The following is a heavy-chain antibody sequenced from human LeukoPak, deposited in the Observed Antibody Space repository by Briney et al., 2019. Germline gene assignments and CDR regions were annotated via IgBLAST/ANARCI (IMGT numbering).Heavy chain of an antibody. D-gene: IGHD5-18*01. CDR3: ARAEGYADDFDY. J-gene: IGHJ4*02. Sequence: QPGRFLRLSCAASGFTFSSYGMHWVRQAPGKGLEWVAVIWYDGSNKYYADSVKGRFTISRDNSKNTLYLQMNSLRAEDTAVYYCARAEGYADDFDYWGQGTLVTVSS. V-gene: IGHV3-33*01. CDR1: GFTFSSYG. CDR2: IWYDGSNK.